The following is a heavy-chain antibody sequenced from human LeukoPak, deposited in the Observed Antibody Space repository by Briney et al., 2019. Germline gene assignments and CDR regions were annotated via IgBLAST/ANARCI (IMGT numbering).Heavy chain of an antibody. CDR2: IYHSGST. Sequence: SETLPLTCTVSGYSISSGYYWGWIRQPPGKGLEWIGSIYHSGSTYYNPSLKSRVTISVDTSKNQFSLKLSSVTAADTAVYYCARGGSSGWARFDYRGQGTLVTVSS. D-gene: IGHD6-19*01. J-gene: IGHJ4*02. V-gene: IGHV4-38-2*02. CDR1: GYSISSGYY. CDR3: ARGGSSGWARFDY.